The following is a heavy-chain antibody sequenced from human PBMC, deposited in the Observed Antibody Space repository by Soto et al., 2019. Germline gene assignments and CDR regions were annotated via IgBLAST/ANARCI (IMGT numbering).Heavy chain of an antibody. CDR2: IIPIFGTA. Sequence: AAVKVSCKASGGTFSSYAISWVRQAPGQGLEWMGGIIPIFGTANYAQKFQGRVTITADESTSTAYMELSSLRSEDTAVYYCARDLDPYYYDSSGSGIFDYWGQGTLVTVSS. CDR1: GGTFSSYA. CDR3: ARDLDPYYYDSSGSGIFDY. V-gene: IGHV1-69*13. D-gene: IGHD3-22*01. J-gene: IGHJ4*02.